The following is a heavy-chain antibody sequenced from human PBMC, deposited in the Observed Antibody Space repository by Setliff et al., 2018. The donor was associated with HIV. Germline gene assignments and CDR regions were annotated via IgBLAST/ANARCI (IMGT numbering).Heavy chain of an antibody. CDR1: GLNFNNAW. Sequence: PGGSLRLSCAVSGLNFNNAWMSWVRQAPGKGLEWVGRIKRKSDGGTADYAAPVKGRFTISRDDSKNTLYLQMNSLKTEDTAVYYCTTEDPWLRFGHWGQGTLVTVSS. J-gene: IGHJ5*02. CDR2: IKRKSDGGTA. V-gene: IGHV3-15*01. D-gene: IGHD5-12*01. CDR3: TTEDPWLRFGH.